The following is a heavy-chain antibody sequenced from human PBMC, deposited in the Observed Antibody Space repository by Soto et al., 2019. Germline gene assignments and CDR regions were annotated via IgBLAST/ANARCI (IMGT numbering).Heavy chain of an antibody. Sequence: ASVKPSCKASGYTITKYDINWGRQATGQGLEWMGWMNPNSGNTGYAQKFQGRVNMTRNTSISTAYMELSSLRSEDTAVYYCARELRTGLLLYYNYYYCMDIWS. V-gene: IGHV1-8*01. CDR2: MNPNSGNT. CDR1: GYTITKYD. CDR3: ARELRTGLLLYYNYYYCMDI. D-gene: IGHD5-12*01. J-gene: IGHJ6*02.